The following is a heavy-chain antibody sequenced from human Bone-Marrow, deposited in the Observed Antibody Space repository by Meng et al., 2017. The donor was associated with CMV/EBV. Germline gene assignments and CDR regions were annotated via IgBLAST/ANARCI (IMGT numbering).Heavy chain of an antibody. CDR2: INWNGGST. J-gene: IGHJ4*02. V-gene: IGHV3-20*04. CDR3: ARDRVGSYPDY. CDR1: GFTFDNYA. Sequence: GESLKISCAASGFTFDNYAMSWFRQAPGKGLEWVSGINWNGGSTGYADSVKGRFTISRDNAKNSLYLQMNSLRAEDTALYYCARDRVGSYPDYWGQGTLVTVSS. D-gene: IGHD1-26*01.